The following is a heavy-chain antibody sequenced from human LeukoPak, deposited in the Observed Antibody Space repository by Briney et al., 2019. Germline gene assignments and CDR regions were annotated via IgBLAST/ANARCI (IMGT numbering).Heavy chain of an antibody. CDR3: ARSYYDILTGYGGNYFDY. CDR2: IYYSGST. V-gene: IGHV4-59*01. D-gene: IGHD3-9*01. CDR1: GGSISSYY. Sequence: PSETLSLTCTVSGGSISSYYWSGIRQPPGKGLEWIGYIYYSGSTNYNPSLKSRVTISVDTSKNQFSLKLSSVTAAGTAVYYCARSYYDILTGYGGNYFDYWGQGTLVTVSS. J-gene: IGHJ4*02.